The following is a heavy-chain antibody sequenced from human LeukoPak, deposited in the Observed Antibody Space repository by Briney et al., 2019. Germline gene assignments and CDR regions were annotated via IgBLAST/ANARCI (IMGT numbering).Heavy chain of an antibody. CDR2: IIPLFGTA. CDR3: ASSGLGGSGNYHRTWYNWFDP. CDR1: GGTFSNLA. D-gene: IGHD3-10*01. J-gene: IGHJ5*02. Sequence: ASVKVSCKASGGTFSNLAISWVRQAPGQGLEWMGGIIPLFGTANYGQKSQGRVTITADKSTSTAYMELSSLRSEDTAVYYCASSGLGGSGNYHRTWYNWFDPWGQGTLITVSS. V-gene: IGHV1-69*06.